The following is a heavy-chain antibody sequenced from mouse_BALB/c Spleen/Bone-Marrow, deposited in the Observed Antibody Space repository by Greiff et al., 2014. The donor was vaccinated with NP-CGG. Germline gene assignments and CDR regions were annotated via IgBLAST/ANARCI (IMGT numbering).Heavy chain of an antibody. Sequence: VQLQQSGAELVRPGALVKLSCKASGFNIKDYHMHWVKQRPEQGLEWIGWIDPENGNTIYDPKFQGKASITADTSSNTAYLQLSSLTSEDTAVYYCARWGNYYFDYWGQGTTLTVSS. V-gene: IGHV14-1*02. CDR2: IDPENGNT. CDR1: GFNIKDYH. CDR3: ARWGNYYFDY. J-gene: IGHJ2*01.